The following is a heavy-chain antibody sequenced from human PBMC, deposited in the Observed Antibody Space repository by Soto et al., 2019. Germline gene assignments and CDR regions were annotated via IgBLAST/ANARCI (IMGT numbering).Heavy chain of an antibody. CDR1: GYTFTNYD. Sequence: ASVKVSCKASGYTFTNYDINWVRQATGQGLEWMGWMNPSNGNTGYAQKLQGRVTMTGGTSISTAYMELSSLTSADTAVYYCARFVRHQLPTIDYWGQGALVTVSS. V-gene: IGHV1-8*01. CDR3: ARFVRHQLPTIDY. CDR2: MNPSNGNT. D-gene: IGHD1-26*01. J-gene: IGHJ4*02.